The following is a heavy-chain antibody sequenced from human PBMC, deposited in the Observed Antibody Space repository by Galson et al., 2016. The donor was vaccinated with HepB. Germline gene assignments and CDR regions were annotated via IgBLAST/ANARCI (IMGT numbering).Heavy chain of an antibody. Sequence: SLGLSCAAYGFTFSGWSMNWVRQAPGKGLERVSSISRSIPYIYYADSVKGRFTISRDNAKNSLSLQMDSLRADDTAVYYCVFGATGAFDFWGQGTMVTVSS. CDR1: GFTFSGWS. CDR2: ISRSIPYI. J-gene: IGHJ3*01. D-gene: IGHD1-26*01. CDR3: VFGATGAFDF. V-gene: IGHV3-21*01.